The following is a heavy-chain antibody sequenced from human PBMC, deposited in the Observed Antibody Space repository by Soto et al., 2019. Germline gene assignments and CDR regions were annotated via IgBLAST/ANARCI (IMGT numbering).Heavy chain of an antibody. Sequence: GGSLRLSCAASGFTFSSYAMHWVRQAPGKGLEWVAVISYDGSNKYYADSVKGRFTISRDNSKNMLDLQMNSLRAEDTAVYYCARGPSSLTRFDYWGQGTLVTVSS. J-gene: IGHJ4*02. D-gene: IGHD2-2*01. CDR2: ISYDGSNK. V-gene: IGHV3-30-3*01. CDR3: ARGPSSLTRFDY. CDR1: GFTFSSYA.